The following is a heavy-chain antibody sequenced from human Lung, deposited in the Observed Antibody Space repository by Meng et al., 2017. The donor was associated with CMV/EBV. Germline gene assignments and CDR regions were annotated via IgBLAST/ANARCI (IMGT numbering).Heavy chain of an antibody. CDR2: ISWNSGSI. CDR3: ASLDIVVVMGDNRPADAFDI. V-gene: IGHV3-9*01. Sequence: RISCAASGFTFDDYAMHWVRQAPGKGLEWVSGISWNSGSIGYADSVKGRFTISRDNAKNSLYLQMNSLRAEDTALYYCASLDIVVVMGDNRPADAFDIXGQGXMITVSS. D-gene: IGHD2-21*01. CDR1: GFTFDDYA. J-gene: IGHJ3*02.